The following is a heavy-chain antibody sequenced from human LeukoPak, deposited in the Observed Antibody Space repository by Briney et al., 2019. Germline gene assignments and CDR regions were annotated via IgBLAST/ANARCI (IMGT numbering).Heavy chain of an antibody. D-gene: IGHD6-13*01. V-gene: IGHV3-11*01. CDR1: GFTFSDYY. CDR2: TSSGGSTV. J-gene: IGHJ5*02. CDR3: ARVQKGIAAAGAGGGWFEP. Sequence: GGSLRLSCAASGFTFSDYYMTWIRQAPGKGLEWISYTSSGGSTVYYADSVRGQFTISRDNAKNSLYLQMNSLRAEDTAVYYCARVQKGIAAAGAGGGWFEPWGQGTLVTVSS.